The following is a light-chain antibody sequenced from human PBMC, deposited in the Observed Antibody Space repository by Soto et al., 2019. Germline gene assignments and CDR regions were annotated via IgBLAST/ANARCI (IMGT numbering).Light chain of an antibody. CDR2: DVS. CDR3: SSSRSGSTRVV. J-gene: IGLJ2*01. CDR1: SSDVGGYNF. V-gene: IGLV2-14*03. Sequence: QSALTQPASVSGSPGQSITISCTGTSSDVGGYNFVSWYQQHPGKVPKVMIYDVSKRPSGVSNRFSGSKSGNTASLTISGLQVEDEADYYCSSSRSGSTRVVFGGGTKLTVL.